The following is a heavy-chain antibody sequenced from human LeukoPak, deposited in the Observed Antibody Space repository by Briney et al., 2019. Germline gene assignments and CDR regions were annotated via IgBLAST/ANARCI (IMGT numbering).Heavy chain of an antibody. Sequence: GGSLRLSCAASGFTFSNYAMSWVRQAPGKGLQWVSAISHNGDNTYYADSVKGRFTISRDNAKNSLYLQMNSLRAEDTALYYCAKDSSDAFDIWGQGTMVTVSS. CDR3: AKDSSDAFDI. CDR1: GFTFSNYA. V-gene: IGHV3-23*01. CDR2: ISHNGDNT. J-gene: IGHJ3*02.